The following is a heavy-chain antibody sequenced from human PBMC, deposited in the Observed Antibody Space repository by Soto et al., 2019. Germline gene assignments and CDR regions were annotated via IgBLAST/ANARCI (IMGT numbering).Heavy chain of an antibody. CDR3: ARGGDAAAGTFSIVERIRFKAKNYYYMDV. CDR2: MNPNSGNT. J-gene: IGHJ6*03. D-gene: IGHD6-13*01. Sequence: ASVKVSCKASGYTFTGYDINWVRQATGQGLEWMGWMNPNSGNTGYAQKFQGRVTMTRNTSISTAYMELSSLRSEDTAVYYCARGGDAAAGTFSIVERIRFKAKNYYYMDVWGKGTT. CDR1: GYTFTGYD. V-gene: IGHV1-8*01.